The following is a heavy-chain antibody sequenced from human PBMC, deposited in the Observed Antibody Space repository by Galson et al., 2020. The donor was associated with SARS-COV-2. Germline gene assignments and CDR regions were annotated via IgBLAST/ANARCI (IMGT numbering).Heavy chain of an antibody. CDR1: GYTFTSYG. D-gene: IGHD3-22*01. Sequence: ASVKVSCKASGYTFTSYGISWVRQAPGQGLEWMGWISAYNGNTNYAQKLQGRVTMTTDTSTSTAYMELRSLRSDDTAVYYCARDALPYYYDSSGYYPFDYWGQGTLVTVSS. V-gene: IGHV1-18*01. CDR2: ISAYNGNT. J-gene: IGHJ4*02. CDR3: ARDALPYYYDSSGYYPFDY.